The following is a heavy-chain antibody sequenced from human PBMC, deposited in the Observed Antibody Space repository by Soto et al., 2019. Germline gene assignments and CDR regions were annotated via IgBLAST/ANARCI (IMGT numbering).Heavy chain of an antibody. CDR3: ARDWGGRKFDY. D-gene: IGHD3-16*01. CDR1: GGSITSGS. Sequence: SETLSLTCTVSGGSITSGSWSWIRQSPGKGLGWIGYIYYGGNTDYNPSLESRVTISLDSSKNQFSLKVRSVTAADTAVYYCARDWGGRKFDYWGQGALVTVSS. V-gene: IGHV4-59*01. CDR2: IYYGGNT. J-gene: IGHJ4*02.